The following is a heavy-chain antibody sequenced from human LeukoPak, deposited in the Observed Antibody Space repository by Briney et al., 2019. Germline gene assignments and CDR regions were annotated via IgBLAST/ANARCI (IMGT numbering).Heavy chain of an antibody. CDR1: GFPFSGYW. V-gene: IGHV3-74*01. J-gene: IGHJ3*02. Sequence: PGGSLRLSCAASGFPFSGYWMYWLRQAPGKGMVWVSRIKPDGSYTSYADFVKGRFTTSRDNAKNTLYLQLSSLRAEDTAVYYCARGWNTTPRSGFDIWGLGTMVTVSS. CDR3: ARGWNTTPRSGFDI. CDR2: IKPDGSYT. D-gene: IGHD1/OR15-1a*01.